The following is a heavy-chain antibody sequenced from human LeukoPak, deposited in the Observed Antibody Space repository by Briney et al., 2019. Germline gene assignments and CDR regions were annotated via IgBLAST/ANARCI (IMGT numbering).Heavy chain of an antibody. CDR3: AKGTLGSCSGATCYDFDN. D-gene: IGHD2-2*01. Sequence: PGGSLRLSCAASGFTFSTYAMNWVRQAPAKRLERVSSITGSCRDTYYAGSVKGRITISRDNSRNTLYLQMNSLGAEDTALYYCAKGTLGSCSGATCYDFDNWGQGTLVTVSS. CDR1: GFTFSTYA. V-gene: IGHV3-23*01. CDR2: ITGSCRDT. J-gene: IGHJ4*02.